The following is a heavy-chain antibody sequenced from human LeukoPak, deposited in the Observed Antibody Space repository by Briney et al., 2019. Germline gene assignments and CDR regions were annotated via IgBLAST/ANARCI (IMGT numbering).Heavy chain of an antibody. CDR1: GGTFSSYA. J-gene: IGHJ4*02. D-gene: IGHD6-19*01. Sequence: SVKVSCKASGGTFSSYAISWVRQAPGQGLEWMGGIIPIFGTANYAQKFQGRVTITADESTSTAYMELSSLRSEDTAVYYCARAEQQWLTPLGFDYWGQGTLVTVSS. CDR2: IIPIFGTA. CDR3: ARAEQQWLTPLGFDY. V-gene: IGHV1-69*13.